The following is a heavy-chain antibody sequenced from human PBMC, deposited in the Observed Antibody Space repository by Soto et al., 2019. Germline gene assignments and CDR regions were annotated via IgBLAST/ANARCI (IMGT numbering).Heavy chain of an antibody. CDR1: GGTFSSYA. CDR2: IIPIFGTA. J-gene: IGHJ6*02. V-gene: IGHV1-69*01. CDR3: ARGLDCSSTSCPDYYYYYGMDV. D-gene: IGHD2-2*01. Sequence: QVQLVKSGAEVKKPGSSVKVSCKASGGTFSSYAISWVRQAPGQGLEWMGGIIPIFGTANYAQKFQGGVRIPAGESTSTAYMELNSLRSEDTAVYYCARGLDCSSTSCPDYYYYYGMDVWGQGTTVTVSS.